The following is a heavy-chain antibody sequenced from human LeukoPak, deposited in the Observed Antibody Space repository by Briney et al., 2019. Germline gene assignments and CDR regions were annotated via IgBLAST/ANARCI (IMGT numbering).Heavy chain of an antibody. Sequence: GASVKVSCKASGYTFTSYYIHWVRQAPGQGLEWMGWISAYNAYTNYAQKLQGRVTMTTDTSTSTAYMELRSLRSDDTAVYYCAREIRRYFDWSHFDYWGQGTLVTVSS. J-gene: IGHJ4*02. D-gene: IGHD3-9*01. CDR3: AREIRRYFDWSHFDY. CDR2: ISAYNAYT. V-gene: IGHV1-18*04. CDR1: GYTFTSYY.